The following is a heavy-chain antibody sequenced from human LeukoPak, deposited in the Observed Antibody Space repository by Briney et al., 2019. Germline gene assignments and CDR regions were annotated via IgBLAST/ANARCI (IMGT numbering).Heavy chain of an antibody. J-gene: IGHJ6*03. Sequence: GASVKVSCKASGYTFTGYYIHWVRQAPGQGLEGMGWINPNSGGSNYAQKFQGRVTMTRDTSISTASMELSRLRSDDTAVYYCARDTEQLVPDYMDVWGKGTTVTVSS. D-gene: IGHD6-13*01. CDR3: ARDTEQLVPDYMDV. CDR1: GYTFTGYY. V-gene: IGHV1-2*02. CDR2: INPNSGGS.